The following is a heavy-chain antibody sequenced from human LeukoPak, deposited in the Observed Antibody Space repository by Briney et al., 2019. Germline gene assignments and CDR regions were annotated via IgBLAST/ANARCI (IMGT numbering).Heavy chain of an antibody. Sequence: PSETLSLTCTVSGGSISSSYYWGWIRQPPGKGLEWIGSIYYSGSTYYNPSLKSRVTISVDTSKNQFSLKLSSVTAADTAVYYCARALRLSGWYPWFDPWGQGTLVTVSS. CDR2: IYYSGST. CDR1: GGSISSSYY. D-gene: IGHD6-19*01. V-gene: IGHV4-39*01. J-gene: IGHJ5*02. CDR3: ARALRLSGWYPWFDP.